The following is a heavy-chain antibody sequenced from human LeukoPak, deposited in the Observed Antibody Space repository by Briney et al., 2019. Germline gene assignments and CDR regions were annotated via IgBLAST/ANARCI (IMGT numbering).Heavy chain of an antibody. Sequence: PSETLSLTCTVSTYSISSHDYWGWIRQPPEKGLEWIGSAYHSGSTYYNPSLKSRVTISVDTSKNQFSLRLTSVTAADTAVYYCARNLVGAPRYFDFWGQGTLVTVSS. CDR3: ARNLVGAPRYFDF. J-gene: IGHJ4*02. CDR2: AYHSGST. D-gene: IGHD1-26*01. CDR1: TYSISSHDY. V-gene: IGHV4-38-2*02.